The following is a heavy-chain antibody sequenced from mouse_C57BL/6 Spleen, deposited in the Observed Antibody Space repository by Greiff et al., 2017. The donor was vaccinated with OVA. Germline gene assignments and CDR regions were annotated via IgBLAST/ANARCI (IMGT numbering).Heavy chain of an antibody. CDR1: GYTFTSYW. CDR3: ARSYCGSNYKFAV. CDR2: IYSSDSET. Sequence: QVQLQQPGAELVRPGSSVKLSCKASGYTFTSYWMDWVKQRPGQGLEWIGNIYSSDSETHYNQKFKDKVTLTVAKSSSTAYMQLSSLTSEGSAVYYSARSYCGSNYKFAVWGQGTLVTVSA. V-gene: IGHV1-61*01. D-gene: IGHD1-1*01. J-gene: IGHJ3*01.